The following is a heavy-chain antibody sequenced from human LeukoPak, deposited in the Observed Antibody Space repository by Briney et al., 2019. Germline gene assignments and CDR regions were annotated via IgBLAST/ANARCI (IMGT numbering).Heavy chain of an antibody. J-gene: IGHJ4*02. Sequence: PSETLSLTCSVSGSGEPLNSGVYYWSWVRQPAGKGLEWIGRISTSGNTVYSPSLKSRVTISMDTSTNQFSLELTSVTAADTAVYFCARETLRDGSFDFWGQGTLATVS. D-gene: IGHD5-24*01. CDR3: ARETLRDGSFDF. V-gene: IGHV4-61*02. CDR2: ISTSGNT. CDR1: GSGEPLNSGVYY.